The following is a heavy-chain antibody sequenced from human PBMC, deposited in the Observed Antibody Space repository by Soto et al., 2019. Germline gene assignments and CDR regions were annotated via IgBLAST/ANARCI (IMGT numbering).Heavy chain of an antibody. D-gene: IGHD6-13*01. CDR1: GYIFTGYY. V-gene: IGHV1-2*02. Sequence: ASVKVSCKASGYIFTGYYMHWVRQAPGQGLEWMGWINPNSGGTNYAQKFQGRVTMTRDTSINTAYMDLSRLRSDDTAVYYCARDGKLVGWFDLWGQGTLVTVSS. CDR2: INPNSGGT. J-gene: IGHJ5*02. CDR3: ARDGKLVGWFDL.